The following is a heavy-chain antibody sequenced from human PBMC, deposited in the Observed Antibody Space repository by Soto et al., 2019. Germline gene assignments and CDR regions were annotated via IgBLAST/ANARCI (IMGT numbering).Heavy chain of an antibody. Sequence: ASVKVSRKASGGTFSSYAISWVRQAPGQGLEWMGGIIPIFGTANYAQKFQGRVTITADESTSTAYMELSSLRSEDTAVYYCARSAIVGVLYGSGSYGYYGMGVWGQGTTVTVSS. CDR1: GGTFSSYA. J-gene: IGHJ6*02. V-gene: IGHV1-69*13. CDR2: IIPIFGTA. D-gene: IGHD3-10*01. CDR3: ARSAIVGVLYGSGSYGYYGMGV.